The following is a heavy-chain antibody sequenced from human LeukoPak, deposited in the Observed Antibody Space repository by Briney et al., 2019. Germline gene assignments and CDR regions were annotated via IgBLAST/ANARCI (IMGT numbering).Heavy chain of an antibody. CDR2: ISSSSSYI. CDR3: AREKLGNPVY. Sequence: PGGSLRLSCAASGFTFSSYSMNWVRQAPGKGLEWVSSISSSSSYIYYADSVKGRFTISRDNSKNTLYLQMNSLRAEDTAVYYCAREKLGNPVYWGQGTLVTVSS. V-gene: IGHV3-21*01. J-gene: IGHJ4*02. D-gene: IGHD1-14*01. CDR1: GFTFSSYS.